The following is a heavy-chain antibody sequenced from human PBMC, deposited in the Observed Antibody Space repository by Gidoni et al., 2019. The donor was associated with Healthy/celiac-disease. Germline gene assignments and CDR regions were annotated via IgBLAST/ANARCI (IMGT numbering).Heavy chain of an antibody. CDR1: GGSFSGYY. CDR3: ARAIVGARVQDY. Sequence: QVQLQQWGAGLLKPSETLSLPCAVYGGSFSGYYWSWIRQPPGKGLEWIGEINHSGSTNYNPSLKSRVTISVDTSKNQFSLKLSSVTAADTAVYYCARAIVGARVQDYWGQGTLVTVSS. D-gene: IGHD1-26*01. CDR2: INHSGST. J-gene: IGHJ4*02. V-gene: IGHV4-34*01.